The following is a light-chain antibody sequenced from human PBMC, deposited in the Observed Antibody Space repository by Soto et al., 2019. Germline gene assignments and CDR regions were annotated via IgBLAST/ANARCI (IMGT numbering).Light chain of an antibody. V-gene: IGKV1-12*01. CDR3: QQAKNFPWT. CDR2: AAS. Sequence: DIQMAQSPSSVSASVGDRVTITCRASQGISSSLAWYQQRPGTAPKLLIYAASNLQNEVPSRFSGSGSGTDFTLTISSLQPEDFATYYCQQAKNFPWTFGQGTRVEIK. CDR1: QGISSS. J-gene: IGKJ1*01.